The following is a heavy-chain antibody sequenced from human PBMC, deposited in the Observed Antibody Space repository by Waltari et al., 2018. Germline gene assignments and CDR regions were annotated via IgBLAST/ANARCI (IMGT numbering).Heavy chain of an antibody. V-gene: IGHV1-69*10. CDR2: IIPILGIA. CDR1: GGTFSSDA. D-gene: IGHD6-6*01. Sequence: QVQLVQSGAEVKKPGSSVKVSCKASGGTFSSDAISWVRQAPGQGLEWMGGIIPILGIANYAQKFQGRVTITADKSTSTAYMELSSLRSEDTAVYYCASGGIAARNYYYYYGMDVWGQGTTVTVSS. CDR3: ASGGIAARNYYYYYGMDV. J-gene: IGHJ6*02.